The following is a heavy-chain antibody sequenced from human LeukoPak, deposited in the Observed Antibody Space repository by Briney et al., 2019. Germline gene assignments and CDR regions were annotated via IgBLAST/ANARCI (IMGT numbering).Heavy chain of an antibody. V-gene: IGHV6-1*01. CDR2: TYYRSKWYI. CDR1: GDSDSSNSAV. CDR3: VRSYDFYLDC. J-gene: IGHJ4*02. D-gene: IGHD3/OR15-3a*01. Sequence: SPTLSLTFTISGDSDSSNSAVWNWIRQSPSRGLEWLGRTYYRSKWYIGYAVSVKSRISISPDTSKNQFSLQLKSVTPEDTAVYYCVRSYDFYLDCWGQGGQVAVSA.